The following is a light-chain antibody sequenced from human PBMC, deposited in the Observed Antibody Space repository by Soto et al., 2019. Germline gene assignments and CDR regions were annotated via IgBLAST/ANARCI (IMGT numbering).Light chain of an antibody. CDR2: AAS. J-gene: IGKJ4*01. CDR1: EGVASW. V-gene: IGKV1-12*01. CDR3: QQANTFPPT. Sequence: DVQVTQSPSSVSASVGDKITITCRTSEGVASWLAWYQQKPGKAPNLLIYAASSLQSGVPSRFSGSGSGTDFTLTISSLQPEDFATYYCQQANTFPPTFGGGTKVEI.